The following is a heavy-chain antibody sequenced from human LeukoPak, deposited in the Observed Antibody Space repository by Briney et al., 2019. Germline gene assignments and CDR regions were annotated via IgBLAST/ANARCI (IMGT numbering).Heavy chain of an antibody. Sequence: ASVKVSCKASGYTFTGYYMHWVRQAPGQGLEWMGWINPNSGGTNYAQKFQGRVTMTTDTSTSTAYMELRSLRSDDTAVYYCARDTYYGSGSYVENWFDPWGQGTLVTVSS. CDR2: INPNSGGT. J-gene: IGHJ5*02. D-gene: IGHD3-10*01. CDR3: ARDTYYGSGSYVENWFDP. V-gene: IGHV1-2*02. CDR1: GYTFTGYY.